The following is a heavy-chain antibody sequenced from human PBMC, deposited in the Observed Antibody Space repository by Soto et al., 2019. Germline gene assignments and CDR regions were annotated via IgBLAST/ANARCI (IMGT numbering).Heavy chain of an antibody. Sequence: SQTLSLTCDISGDSVSSNSAGWNWMRQTPSRGLEWLGRTYYKSKWYYTYAASVKSRITVSPDTSKNQFSLQVTSVTPEDTAVYYCARGSWDDVSGHYYMDVWDKGTTVTVSS. J-gene: IGHJ6*03. CDR3: ARGSWDDVSGHYYMDV. V-gene: IGHV6-1*01. CDR1: GDSVSSNSAG. CDR2: TYYKSKWYY. D-gene: IGHD1-1*01.